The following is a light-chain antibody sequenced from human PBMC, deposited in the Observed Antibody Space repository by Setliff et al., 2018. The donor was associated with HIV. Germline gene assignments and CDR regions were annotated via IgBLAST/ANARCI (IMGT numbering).Light chain of an antibody. V-gene: IGLV2-14*03. CDR1: SIGTYHY. Sequence: HSALTQPASVSGSPGQSITISCTGTSIGTYHYVSWYQQHPGKAPKLMIYDVNERPSGISRRFSGSKSGNTASLTISGLQAEDEADYYCKTYTGSSPLYGFGTGTKGTVL. J-gene: IGLJ1*01. CDR2: DVN. CDR3: KTYTGSSPLYG.